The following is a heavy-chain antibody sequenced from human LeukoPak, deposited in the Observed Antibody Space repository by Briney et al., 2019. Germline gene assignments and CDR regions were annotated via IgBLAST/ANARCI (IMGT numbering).Heavy chain of an antibody. CDR2: IFYSGST. V-gene: IGHV4-39*01. D-gene: IGHD6-13*01. Sequence: SETLSLTCTVSGGSISSSSYYWGWIRQPPGKGLEWIGNIFYSGSTYYNPSFKSRVTISVDTSKNQFSLKLSSVTAADTAVYYCARYSSSWYYFRYWGQGTLVTVSS. CDR3: ARYSSSWYYFRY. CDR1: GGSISSSSYY. J-gene: IGHJ4*02.